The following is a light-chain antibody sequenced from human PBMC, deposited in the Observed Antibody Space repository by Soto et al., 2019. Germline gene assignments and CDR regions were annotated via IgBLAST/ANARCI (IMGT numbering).Light chain of an antibody. CDR2: GSS. CDR3: QHYGGSPLT. Sequence: VLTQSPGSLSLSPGERATLSCWASQSVGGNLAWYQQKPGQSPKLPIFGSSSSATGIPDRFSGSGSGTDFTLTISRLEPEDFALYYCQHYGGSPLTFGQGTRLEIK. V-gene: IGKV3-20*01. J-gene: IGKJ5*01. CDR1: QSVGGN.